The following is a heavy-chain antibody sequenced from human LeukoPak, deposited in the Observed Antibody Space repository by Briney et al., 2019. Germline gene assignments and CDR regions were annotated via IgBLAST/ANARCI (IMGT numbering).Heavy chain of an antibody. D-gene: IGHD2-15*01. J-gene: IGHJ1*01. V-gene: IGHV3-30*03. CDR1: GFTFSSYG. CDR3: ASDSYSPEYFQH. Sequence: GGSLRLSCAASGFTFSSYGMHWVRQAPGKGLEWVAVISYDGSNKYYADSVKGRFTISRDNSKNTLYLQMNSLRAEDTAVYYCASDSYSPEYFQHWGQGTLVTVSS. CDR2: ISYDGSNK.